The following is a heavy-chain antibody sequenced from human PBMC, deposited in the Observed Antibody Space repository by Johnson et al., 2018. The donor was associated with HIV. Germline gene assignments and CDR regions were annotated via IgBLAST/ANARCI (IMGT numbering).Heavy chain of an antibody. CDR1: GFTFSSYG. Sequence: QVQVVESGGGVVQPGGSLRLSCTASGFTFSSYGMHWVRQAPGKGLEWVAFIRYDGSNNYYADSVQGRFTISRYNSKNTLYLQMNSLRAEDTAVYYCAKSPFTMVRGLAGDAFDIWGQGTMVTVSS. CDR3: AKSPFTMVRGLAGDAFDI. J-gene: IGHJ3*02. V-gene: IGHV3-30*02. D-gene: IGHD3-10*01. CDR2: IRYDGSNN.